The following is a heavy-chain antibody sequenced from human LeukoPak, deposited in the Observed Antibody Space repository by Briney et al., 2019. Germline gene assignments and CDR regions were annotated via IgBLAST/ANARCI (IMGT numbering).Heavy chain of an antibody. CDR2: IYTSGST. CDR1: GGSISSGSYY. Sequence: PSETLSLTCTVSGGSISSGSYYWSWIRQPAGKGLEWIGRIYTSGSTNYNPSLKSRVTISVDTSKNQFSLKLSSVTAADTAVYYCAMITFGGVIVLWGQGTLVTVSS. J-gene: IGHJ4*02. D-gene: IGHD3-16*02. V-gene: IGHV4-61*02. CDR3: AMITFGGVIVL.